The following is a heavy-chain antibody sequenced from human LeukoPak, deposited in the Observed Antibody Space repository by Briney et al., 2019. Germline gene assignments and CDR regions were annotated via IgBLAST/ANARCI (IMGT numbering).Heavy chain of an antibody. CDR2: ISWNSGSI. CDR3: AKEALGTAFDY. V-gene: IGHV3-9*01. CDR1: GFTFDDYA. J-gene: IGHJ4*02. D-gene: IGHD7-27*01. Sequence: GGSLRLSCAASGFTFDDYAMHWVRQAPGEGLEWVSGISWNSGSIGYADSVKGRFTISRDNAKNSLYLQMNSLRAEDTALYYCAKEALGTAFDYWGQGTLVTVSS.